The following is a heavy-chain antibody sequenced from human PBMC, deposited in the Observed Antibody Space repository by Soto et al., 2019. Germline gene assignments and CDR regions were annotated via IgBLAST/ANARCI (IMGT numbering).Heavy chain of an antibody. J-gene: IGHJ5*02. D-gene: IGHD3-3*01. Sequence: QVQLQQWGAGLLKPSETLSLTCAVYGGSFSGYYWSWIRQPPGKGLEWIGEINHSGSTNYNPSLTSRVTISVDTSKNQFSLKLSSVTAADTAVYYCARASSENYDFWSGYYTGLTLNWFDPWGQGTLVTVSS. V-gene: IGHV4-34*01. CDR3: ARASSENYDFWSGYYTGLTLNWFDP. CDR1: GGSFSGYY. CDR2: INHSGST.